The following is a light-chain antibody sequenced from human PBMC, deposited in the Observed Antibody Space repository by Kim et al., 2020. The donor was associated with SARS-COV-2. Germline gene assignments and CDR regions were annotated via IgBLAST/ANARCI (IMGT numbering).Light chain of an antibody. CDR3: QAWDSSTRV. V-gene: IGLV3-1*01. CDR2: QDN. CDR1: KLGEKY. J-gene: IGLJ2*01. Sequence: SYELTQPPSVSVSPGQTASITCSGDKLGEKYACWYQQKPGQSPVLVIYQDNKRPSGIPERFSGSNSGNTATLTISGTQAMDEADYYCQAWDSSTRVFGGGTKVTVL.